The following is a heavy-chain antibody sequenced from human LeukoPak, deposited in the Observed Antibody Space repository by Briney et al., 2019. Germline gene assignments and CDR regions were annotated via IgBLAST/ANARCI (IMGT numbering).Heavy chain of an antibody. D-gene: IGHD3-22*01. V-gene: IGHV4-4*07. CDR2: VYNAGST. Sequence: SETLSLTCTVSGGSVTSYYWSWIRQSAGKGLQWIGRVYNAGSTKYSPSLQSRVTMSADTLKNQVFLKLSSVTAADTAVYYCARDGSGYGDYWGQGTLVTVSS. CDR3: ARDGSGYGDY. CDR1: GGSVTSYY. J-gene: IGHJ4*02.